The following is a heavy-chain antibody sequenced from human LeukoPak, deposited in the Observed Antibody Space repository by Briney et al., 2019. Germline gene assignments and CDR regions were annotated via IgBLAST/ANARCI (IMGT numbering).Heavy chain of an antibody. V-gene: IGHV1-46*01. CDR2: INPSGGST. CDR1: GYTFTSYY. Sequence: ASVKVSCKASGYTFTSYYMHWVRQAPGQGLEWMGIINPSGGSTSYAQKFQGRVTMTRDTSISTAYMELSRLRSDDTAVYYCARDQNPVTTRYYYGMDVWGQGTTVTVSS. CDR3: ARDQNPVTTRYYYGMDV. J-gene: IGHJ6*02. D-gene: IGHD4-11*01.